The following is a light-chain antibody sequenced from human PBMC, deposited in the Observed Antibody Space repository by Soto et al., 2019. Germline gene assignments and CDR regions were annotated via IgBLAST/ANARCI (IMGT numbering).Light chain of an antibody. CDR1: SSDVGSYNL. J-gene: IGLJ2*01. V-gene: IGLV2-23*01. CDR3: CSYAGSSTVV. CDR2: EAG. Sequence: QSALTQPASVSGSPGQLITISCTGTSSDVGSYNLVSWYQQHPGKAPKLMIYEAGKRPSGVSNRFSGSKSGNTASLTISGLQAEDEADYYCCSYAGSSTVVFGGGTKVTVL.